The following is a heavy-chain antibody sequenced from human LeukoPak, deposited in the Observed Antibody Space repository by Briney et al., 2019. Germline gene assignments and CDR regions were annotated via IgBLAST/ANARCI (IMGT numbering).Heavy chain of an antibody. CDR2: INPNSGGT. J-gene: IGHJ4*02. CDR3: ARNPEIHNCLQL. D-gene: IGHD1-1*01. V-gene: IGHV1-2*02. CDR1: GYTFTAYY. Sequence: ASVKVSCQSSGYTFTAYYMHWVVQAPGQGLEWMGWINPNSGGTNYAQKFQGRVTMTRDTSISTAYMELSRLRSDDTAVYYCARNPEIHNCLQLWGQGTLVTVSS.